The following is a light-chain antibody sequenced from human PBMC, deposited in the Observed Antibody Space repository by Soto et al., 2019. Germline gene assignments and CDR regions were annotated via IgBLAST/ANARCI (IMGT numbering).Light chain of an antibody. CDR1: SNDVGGYTY. Sequence: QSALTQPRSVSGSPGQSVTISCTGTSNDVGGYTYVSWYQQNAGKPPKLMIYDVTKRPSGVPDRFSGSKSGNTASLTISGLQAEDESDYYCCSYAGKYTFLFGAGTKVTVL. CDR2: DVT. J-gene: IGLJ2*01. CDR3: CSYAGKYTFL. V-gene: IGLV2-11*01.